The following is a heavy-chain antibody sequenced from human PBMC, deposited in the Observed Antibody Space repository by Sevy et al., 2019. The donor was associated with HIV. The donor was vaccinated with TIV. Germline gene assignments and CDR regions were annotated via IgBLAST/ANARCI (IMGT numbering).Heavy chain of an antibody. J-gene: IGHJ6*02. CDR2: IGTAGET. Sequence: GGSLRLSCAASGFTFSSYDMHWVRQATGKGLEWVSAIGTAGETYYPGSVKGRFTISRENAKNSLYLKMNSLRAGETAVYYCERGSCSSTSCYYVDVLWYYGMDVWGQGTTVTVSS. CDR1: GFTFSSYD. CDR3: ERGSCSSTSCYYVDVLWYYGMDV. V-gene: IGHV3-13*01. D-gene: IGHD2-2*01.